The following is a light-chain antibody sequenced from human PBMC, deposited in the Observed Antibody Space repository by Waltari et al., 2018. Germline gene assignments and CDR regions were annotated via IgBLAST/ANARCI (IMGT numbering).Light chain of an antibody. V-gene: IGKV3-20*01. Sequence: EIVLTQSPVTLSLSPGESATLSCRASQSVNNYLAWFQQKPGQAPRLLIHGASSRETGIPERISGSGSGTDFTLTISGLEPEDFAVYYCQQYSSSPLTFGPGTKVDIK. CDR3: QQYSSSPLT. J-gene: IGKJ3*01. CDR2: GAS. CDR1: QSVNNY.